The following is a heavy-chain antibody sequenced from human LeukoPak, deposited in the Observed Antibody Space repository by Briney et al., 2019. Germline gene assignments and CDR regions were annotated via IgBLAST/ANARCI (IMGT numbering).Heavy chain of an antibody. CDR2: ISSSSSYI. CDR3: AKGGRYFDWLVSDY. V-gene: IGHV3-21*01. J-gene: IGHJ4*02. D-gene: IGHD3-9*01. CDR1: GFTFSTYS. Sequence: GGSLRLSCAASGFTFSTYSMNWVRQAPGKGLEWVSSISSSSSYIYYADSVKGRFIISRDNSKNALYLQMNSLRTEDTALYYCAKGGRYFDWLVSDYWGQGTRVTVSS.